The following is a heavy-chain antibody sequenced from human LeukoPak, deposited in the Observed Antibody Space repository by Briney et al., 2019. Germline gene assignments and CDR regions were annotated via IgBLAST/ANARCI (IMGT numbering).Heavy chain of an antibody. V-gene: IGHV3-21*01. Sequence: GGSLRLSCAASGFTFSSYSMNWVRQAPGKGMEWVSSISSSSSYIYYADSVKGRFTISRDNAKNSLYLQMNSLRAEDTAVYYCARAAGGYFDYWGQGTLVSVSS. J-gene: IGHJ4*02. CDR2: ISSSSSYI. CDR3: ARAAGGYFDY. D-gene: IGHD1-14*01. CDR1: GFTFSSYS.